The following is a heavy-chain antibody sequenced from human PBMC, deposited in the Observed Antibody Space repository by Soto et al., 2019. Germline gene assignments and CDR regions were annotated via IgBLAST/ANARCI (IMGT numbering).Heavy chain of an antibody. D-gene: IGHD6-13*01. J-gene: IGHJ3*02. Sequence: QVQLQESGPGLVKPSQTLSLTCTVSGGSISSGNQYWSWIRQHPEKGLEWIGYISYAGTTHYNPSLESRFTISIDTSKNQFSLKVSSVTAADTAVFYCAREVMEAGDTDAFDIWGQGTVVTVSA. V-gene: IGHV4-31*03. CDR1: GGSISSGNQY. CDR2: ISYAGTT. CDR3: AREVMEAGDTDAFDI.